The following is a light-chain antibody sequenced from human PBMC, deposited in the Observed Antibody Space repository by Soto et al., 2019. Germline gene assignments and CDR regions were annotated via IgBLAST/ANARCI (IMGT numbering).Light chain of an antibody. CDR2: EVS. CDR3: SSYTSSSPLV. V-gene: IGLV2-14*01. J-gene: IGLJ2*01. Sequence: QSALTQPASVSGSPGQSITISCTGTSSDVGGYNYVSWYQQHPGKAPKVVIYEVSNRPSWISNRFSGSKSGNTASLTISGLQAEDEADCYCSSYTSSSPLVFGGGTKLTVL. CDR1: SSDVGGYNY.